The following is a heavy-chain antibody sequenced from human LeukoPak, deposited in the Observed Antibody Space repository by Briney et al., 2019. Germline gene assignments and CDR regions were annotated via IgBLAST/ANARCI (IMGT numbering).Heavy chain of an antibody. D-gene: IGHD4-17*01. CDR2: IRPGDGTT. CDR1: GYNFINHY. Sequence: ASVKVSCKPSGYNFINHYIHWVRQAPGQGLEWMGVIRPGDGTTGYAQNFQGRVSMTSVTSTSTAYMELISLRSDDTAAYYCTRTVNSWFDPWGQGTPVTVS. J-gene: IGHJ5*02. V-gene: IGHV1-46*01. CDR3: TRTVNSWFDP.